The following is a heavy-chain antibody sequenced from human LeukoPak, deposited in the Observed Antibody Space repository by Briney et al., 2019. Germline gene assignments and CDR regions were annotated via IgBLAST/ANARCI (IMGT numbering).Heavy chain of an antibody. CDR3: ARAVPRRIAAAGLSFDY. CDR1: GGSFSSYY. Sequence: SETLSLTCAVSGGSFSSYYWSWIRQPPGKGLEWIWVINHSGSTTYNTSLMRRVTTSVDTSKNQLSLKLSSVTAADTAVYYCARAVPRRIAAAGLSFDYWGQGTLVTVSS. CDR2: INHSGST. D-gene: IGHD6-13*01. J-gene: IGHJ4*02. V-gene: IGHV4-34*01.